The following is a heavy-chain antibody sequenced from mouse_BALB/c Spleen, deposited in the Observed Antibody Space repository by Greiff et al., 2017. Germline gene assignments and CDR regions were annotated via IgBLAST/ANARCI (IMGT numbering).Heavy chain of an antibody. CDR1: GFTFSSYT. J-gene: IGHJ3*01. CDR3: ARGEGNYGSSYAWFAY. Sequence: DVMLVESGGGLVQPGGSLKLSCAASGFTFSSYTMSWVRQTPEKRLEWVAYISNGGGSTYYPDTVKGRFTISRDNAKNTLYLQMSSLKSEDTAMYYCARGEGNYGSSYAWFAYWGQGTLVTVSA. CDR2: ISNGGGST. D-gene: IGHD1-1*01. V-gene: IGHV5-12-2*01.